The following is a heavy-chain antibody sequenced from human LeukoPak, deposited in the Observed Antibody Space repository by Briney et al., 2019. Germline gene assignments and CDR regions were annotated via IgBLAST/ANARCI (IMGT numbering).Heavy chain of an antibody. CDR3: ARSRGPNTFGGVHDY. V-gene: IGHV3-23*01. Sequence: GGSLRLSCAASGFTFSSYAMSWVRQAPGKGLEWVSAISGSGGSTYYVDSVKGRFTISRDNSKNTLYLQMNSLRAEDTAVYYCARSRGPNTFGGVHDYWGQGTLVTVSS. CDR1: GFTFSSYA. D-gene: IGHD3-16*01. J-gene: IGHJ4*02. CDR2: ISGSGGST.